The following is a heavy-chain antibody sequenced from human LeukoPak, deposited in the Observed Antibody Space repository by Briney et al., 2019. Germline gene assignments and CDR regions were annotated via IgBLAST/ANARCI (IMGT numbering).Heavy chain of an antibody. CDR3: ARVLGSGWYGLIDY. Sequence: PSETLSLTCAVYGGSFSGYYWSWIRQPPGKGLEWIGEINHSGSTNYNPSLKSRVTISVDTSKNQFSLKLSSVTAADTAVYYYARVLGSGWYGLIDYWGQGTLVTVSS. D-gene: IGHD6-19*01. V-gene: IGHV4-34*01. CDR2: INHSGST. CDR1: GGSFSGYY. J-gene: IGHJ4*02.